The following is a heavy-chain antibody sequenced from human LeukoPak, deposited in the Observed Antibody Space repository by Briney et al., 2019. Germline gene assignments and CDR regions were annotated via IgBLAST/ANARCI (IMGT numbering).Heavy chain of an antibody. CDR2: IKSKTDDGTT. Sequence: GGSLRLSCAPSGFSFSNVWMSWVRQAPGDGLEWVGRIKSKTDDGTTDYAAPVKGRFTISRDDSKNTLYLQMNSLKTEDTAVYYCTTDPDQVRGVIAKQFIDYWGQGTLVTVSS. D-gene: IGHD3-10*01. CDR1: GFSFSNVW. J-gene: IGHJ4*02. CDR3: TTDPDQVRGVIAKQFIDY. V-gene: IGHV3-15*01.